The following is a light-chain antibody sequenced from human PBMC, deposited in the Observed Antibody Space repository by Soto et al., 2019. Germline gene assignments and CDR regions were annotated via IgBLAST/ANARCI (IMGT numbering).Light chain of an antibody. Sequence: DIVMTQSPDSLAVSLGERATINCKSSQSVLYSSNDKNYLAWYQQKPGQPPKLLIYWASTRESGVPDRFSGSGPGTDFTPTISSLQADDVAVSYCQQYYSTPQTFGRGTKVEIK. CDR1: QSVLYSSNDKNY. V-gene: IGKV4-1*01. J-gene: IGKJ1*01. CDR2: WAS. CDR3: QQYYSTPQT.